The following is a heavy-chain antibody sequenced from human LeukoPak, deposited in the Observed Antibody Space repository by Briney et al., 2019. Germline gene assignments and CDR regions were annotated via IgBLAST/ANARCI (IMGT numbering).Heavy chain of an antibody. J-gene: IGHJ4*02. V-gene: IGHV2-5*01. CDR1: GLSLSTSGVG. Sequence: SGPTLVNPAQTLTLTCAFSGLSLSTSGVGVGWIRQPPGKALEWLALIYWNDDKRYSPSLKSRLTITKDTSKNQVVLTMTNMDPVDTATYYCAHRSGSGSYYLYYFDYWGQGTLVTVSS. D-gene: IGHD3-10*01. CDR3: AHRSGSGSYYLYYFDY. CDR2: IYWNDDK.